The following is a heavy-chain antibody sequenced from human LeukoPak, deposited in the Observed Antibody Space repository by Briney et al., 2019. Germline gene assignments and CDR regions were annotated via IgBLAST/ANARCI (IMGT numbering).Heavy chain of an antibody. V-gene: IGHV1-18*01. CDR1: NYTFASYG. CDR2: ISPYDGNT. CDR3: VRVWPPNAVDRGMTYSYFNALDV. J-gene: IGHJ6*02. Sequence: ASVKVSCKASNYTFASYGLSWVRQAPGQGLQWVGWISPYDGNTDYAQRFQAGVTMTIDRATRTVYMDLKRLRLDDTAVYYCVRVWPPNAVDRGMTYSYFNALDVWGQGTTVIVSS. D-gene: IGHD1-1*01.